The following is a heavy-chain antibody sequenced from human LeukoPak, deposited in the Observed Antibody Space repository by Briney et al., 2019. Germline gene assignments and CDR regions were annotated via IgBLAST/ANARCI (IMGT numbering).Heavy chain of an antibody. CDR3: ARDHPISS. V-gene: IGHV3-66*01. D-gene: IGHD3-3*01. CDR1: GFTVSSNY. Sequence: GGCLRLSCAAAGFTVSSNYMSWVRQAAGKGLEWVSVIYSGGSTYYADSVKGRFTISRNNSKNTLYLQMNSLRAEDTAVYYCARDHPISSWGQGTLVTVSS. CDR2: IYSGGST. J-gene: IGHJ4*02.